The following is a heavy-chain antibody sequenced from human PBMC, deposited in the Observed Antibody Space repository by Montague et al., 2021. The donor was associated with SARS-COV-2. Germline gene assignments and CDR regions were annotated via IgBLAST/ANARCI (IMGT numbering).Heavy chain of an antibody. J-gene: IGHJ3*01. V-gene: IGHV3-30*04. Sequence: SLRLSCAASGFTFRNYAMHWVRQAPGKGLEWLTIIAPYGDDADYAGSVKGRFTISRDNSKNTLYLQINSLRTEDTAVYYCARDEYEADSDGLDFWGQRTTVIV. CDR1: GFTFRNYA. CDR2: IAPYGDDA. CDR3: ARDEYEADSDGLDF. D-gene: IGHD2-21*02.